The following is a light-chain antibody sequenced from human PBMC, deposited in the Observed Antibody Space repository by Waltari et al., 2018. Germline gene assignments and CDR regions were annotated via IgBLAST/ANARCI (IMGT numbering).Light chain of an antibody. J-gene: IGKJ1*01. CDR1: QSVSSS. V-gene: IGKV3-15*01. CDR3: QQYNDWPRT. Sequence: EIVMTQSPATLSVSPGERATLSCRARQSVSSSLAWYHQKPGQAPRLLIYGASTRATGIPARFSGSGSGTEFALTITSLQSEDFAVYYCQQYNDWPRTFGQGTKVEIK. CDR2: GAS.